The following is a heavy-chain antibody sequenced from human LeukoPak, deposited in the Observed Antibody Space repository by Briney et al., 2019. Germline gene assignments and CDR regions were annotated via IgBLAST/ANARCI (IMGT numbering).Heavy chain of an antibody. CDR2: INDSGGST. D-gene: IGHD3-10*01. V-gene: IGHV3-23*01. CDR3: ARGRELMDN. J-gene: IGHJ4*02. CDR1: GFTFSNFN. Sequence: AGGSLRLSCAASGFTFSNFNMNWVRQAPGKGLEWVSSINDSGGSTYYADSVKGRFTISRDNSKNTLYLQMNSLRDEDTAMYYCARGRELMDNWGQGTLVTVSS.